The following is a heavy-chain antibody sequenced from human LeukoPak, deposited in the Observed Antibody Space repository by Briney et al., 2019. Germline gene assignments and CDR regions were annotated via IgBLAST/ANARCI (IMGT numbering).Heavy chain of an antibody. CDR3: ARGTAPDTH. D-gene: IGHD6-13*01. J-gene: IGHJ4*02. Sequence: SETLSPTCTVSGGSINNFFWNWVRQPPGEGLEWIGYIYYSGSTNYNPSLKSRVTISVDTSKNQFSLKLRSVTAADTAVYYCARGTAPDTHWGQGALVTVSS. CDR1: GGSINNFF. V-gene: IGHV4-59*08. CDR2: IYYSGST.